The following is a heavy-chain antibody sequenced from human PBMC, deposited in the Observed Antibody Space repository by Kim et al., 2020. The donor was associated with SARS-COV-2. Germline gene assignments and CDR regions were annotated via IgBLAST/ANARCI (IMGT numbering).Heavy chain of an antibody. Sequence: SETLSLTCTVSGGSLSSSSYYWSWVRQPPGKGLEWIGCIYDSVSTDFNPSLKSRVTISVDASKNQFSLKLTSVTAADTAVYYCARDSYYDSSGYYSWGGVTNIFYHGMDVWGQGTTVTVSS. CDR1: GGSLSSSSYY. J-gene: IGHJ6*02. CDR2: IYDSVST. CDR3: ARDSYYDSSGYYSWGGVTNIFYHGMDV. D-gene: IGHD3-22*01. V-gene: IGHV4-61*01.